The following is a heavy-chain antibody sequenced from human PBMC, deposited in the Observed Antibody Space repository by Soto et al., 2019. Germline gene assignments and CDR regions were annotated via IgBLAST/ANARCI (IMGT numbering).Heavy chain of an antibody. J-gene: IGHJ6*02. Sequence: SQTLSLTCAISGDSVSSNSAAWNWIRQSPSRGLEWLGRTYYRSKWYNDYAVSVKSRITINPDTSKNQFSLQLNSVTPEDTAVYYCAKDNHFTMVRGVIIQYYYYGMDVWGQGNTVTVSS. CDR3: AKDNHFTMVRGVIIQYYYYGMDV. CDR1: GDSVSSNSAA. D-gene: IGHD3-10*01. CDR2: TYYRSKWYN. V-gene: IGHV6-1*01.